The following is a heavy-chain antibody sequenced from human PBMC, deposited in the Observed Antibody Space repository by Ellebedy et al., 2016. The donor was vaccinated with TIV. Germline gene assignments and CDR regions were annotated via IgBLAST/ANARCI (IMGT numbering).Heavy chain of an antibody. Sequence: GGSLRLSCAASGFTFSDHDMDWVRQAPGKGLEWVANIKQDGSQKYYVDSVKGRFTISRDNAKHSLYLQMNSLRADDTALYYCARDKGDDNGSKFDYWGQGTLVTVSS. V-gene: IGHV3-7*03. CDR2: IKQDGSQK. CDR1: GFTFSDHD. J-gene: IGHJ4*02. CDR3: ARDKGDDNGSKFDY. D-gene: IGHD5-24*01.